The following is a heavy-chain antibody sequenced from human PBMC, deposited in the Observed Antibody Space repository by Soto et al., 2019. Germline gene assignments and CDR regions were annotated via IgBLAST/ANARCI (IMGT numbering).Heavy chain of an antibody. CDR1: GGSISSYY. D-gene: IGHD2-15*01. Sequence: SETLSLTCTVSGGSISSYYWSWIRQPPGKGLEWIGYIYYSGSTNYNPSLKSRVTISVDTSKNQFSLKLSSVTAADTAVYYCAREGPYCSGGSCYSYFDYWGQGTLVTVSS. V-gene: IGHV4-59*01. CDR3: AREGPYCSGGSCYSYFDY. CDR2: IYYSGST. J-gene: IGHJ4*02.